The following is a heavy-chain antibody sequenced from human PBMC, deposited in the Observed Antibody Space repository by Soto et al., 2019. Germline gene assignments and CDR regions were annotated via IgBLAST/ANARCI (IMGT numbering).Heavy chain of an antibody. Sequence: PGGSLRLSCAASGFTFSSYSMNWVRQAPGKGLEWVSSISSSGSYIYYADSVKGRFTISRDNAKNSLYLQMNSLRAEDTAVYYCARGLPAANWFDPWGQGTLVTVSS. CDR1: GFTFSSYS. CDR3: ARGLPAANWFDP. CDR2: ISSSGSYI. D-gene: IGHD2-2*01. V-gene: IGHV3-21*01. J-gene: IGHJ5*02.